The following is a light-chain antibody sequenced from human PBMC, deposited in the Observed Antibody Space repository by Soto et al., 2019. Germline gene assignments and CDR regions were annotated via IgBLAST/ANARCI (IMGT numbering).Light chain of an antibody. CDR3: QTYDSSKPWV. CDR1: SGGGASNY. V-gene: IGLV6-57*04. Sequence: NFMLTQPHSVSESPGKTVTISCTRSSGGGASNYVQWYQQRPGSAPTTVIYEDNQRPSGVPDRFSGSIDSSSNSASLTISALNTEDEADYYCQTYDSSKPWVFGGGTKLTVL. J-gene: IGLJ3*02. CDR2: EDN.